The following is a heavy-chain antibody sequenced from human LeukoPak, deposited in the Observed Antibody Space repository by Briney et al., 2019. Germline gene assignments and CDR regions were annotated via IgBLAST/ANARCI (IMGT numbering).Heavy chain of an antibody. J-gene: IGHJ3*02. CDR3: ARGNGHGFDM. CDR1: GFTFSSYW. CDR2: INSDGSST. D-gene: IGHD2-8*01. Sequence: GGSLRLSCAASGFTFSSYWMHWVRHAPGKWLVWVSRINSDGSSTSYADSVKGRFTISRDNAKNTLYLQLNSLRDEDTAVYYCARGNGHGFDMWGQGTMVTVSS. V-gene: IGHV3-74*01.